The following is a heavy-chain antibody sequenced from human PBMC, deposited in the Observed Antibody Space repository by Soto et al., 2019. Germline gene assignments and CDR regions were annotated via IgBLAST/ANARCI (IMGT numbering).Heavy chain of an antibody. CDR2: INPTGSP. CDR3: AGSREQWLVDAFDI. J-gene: IGHJ3*02. D-gene: IGHD6-19*01. Sequence: SETLSLTCVVSGGSLTGYYWSWIRQPPGRGLEWIGEINPTGSPKYNPSLMSRVTISVDTSKNQFSMTLSSVTAADTAVFYCAGSREQWLVDAFDIWGQGKMV. V-gene: IGHV4-34*01. CDR1: GGSLTGYY.